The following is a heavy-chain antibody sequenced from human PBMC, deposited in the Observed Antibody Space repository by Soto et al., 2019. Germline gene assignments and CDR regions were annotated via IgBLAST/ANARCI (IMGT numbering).Heavy chain of an antibody. J-gene: IGHJ4*02. CDR2: IYYSGST. Sequence: PSETLSLTCTVSGGSISSGGYYWSWIRQHPGKGLEWIGYIYYSGSTYYNPSLKSRVTISVDTSKNQFSLKLSSVTAADTAIYYCARDDEGWSDCDLGYWGQGALVTVSS. V-gene: IGHV4-31*03. D-gene: IGHD2-21*01. CDR3: ARDDEGWSDCDLGY. CDR1: GGSISSGGYY.